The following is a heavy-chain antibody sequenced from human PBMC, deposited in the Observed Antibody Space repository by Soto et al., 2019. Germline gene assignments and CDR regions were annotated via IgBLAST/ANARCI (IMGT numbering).Heavy chain of an antibody. J-gene: IGHJ5*02. D-gene: IGHD2-2*01. Sequence: PGGSLRLSCAVSGFTFSDYPMTWVRQAPGKGLEWVSSISGIGGSTYYADSVKGRFTVSRDNSKDTLYLHLNSLSVDDAALYYCMKGFSTPGPWGQGTLVTVSS. V-gene: IGHV3-23*01. CDR1: GFTFSDYP. CDR2: ISGIGGST. CDR3: MKGFSTPGP.